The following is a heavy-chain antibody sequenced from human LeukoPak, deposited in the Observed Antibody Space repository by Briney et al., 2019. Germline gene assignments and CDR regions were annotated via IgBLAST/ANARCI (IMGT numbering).Heavy chain of an antibody. J-gene: IGHJ5*02. CDR3: ARDNSVEDTAWWFDP. CDR1: GYTFTTYD. V-gene: IGHV1-8*01. Sequence: ASVKVSCKASGYTFTTYDINWVRQATGQGLEWMGWMNPNSGNTGYAQKFQGRVTMTRNTSISTAYMELSSLRSEDTAVYYCARDNSVEDTAWWFDPWGQGTLVTVSS. CDR2: MNPNSGNT. D-gene: IGHD4-23*01.